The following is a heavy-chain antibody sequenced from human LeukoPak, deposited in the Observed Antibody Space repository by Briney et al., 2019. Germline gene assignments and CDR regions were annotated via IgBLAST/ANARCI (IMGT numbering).Heavy chain of an antibody. J-gene: IGHJ4*02. CDR2: INAYNGDT. CDR1: NYTFTSYG. V-gene: IGHV1-8*01. D-gene: IGHD3-10*01. CDR3: ARGRLGRSYTSGSYIGY. Sequence: GASVKVSCKASNYTFTSYGISWVRQAPGQGLEWMAWINAYNGDTNYAQKFQGRVTMTRNTSISTAYMELSSLRSEDTAVYYCARGRLGRSYTSGSYIGYWGQGTLVTVSS.